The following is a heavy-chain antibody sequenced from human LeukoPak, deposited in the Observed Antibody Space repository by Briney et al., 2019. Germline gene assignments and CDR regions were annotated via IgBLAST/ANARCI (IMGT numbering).Heavy chain of an antibody. CDR1: GFTFSSYG. CDR2: TSYDGSNK. CDR3: AKDSSPYSSSWLFDY. D-gene: IGHD6-13*01. J-gene: IGHJ4*02. V-gene: IGHV3-30*18. Sequence: GGSLRLSCAASGFTFSSYGMHWVRQAPGKGLEWVAVTSYDGSNKYYADSVKGRCTISRDNSKNTLYLQMNSLRAEGTAVYYCAKDSSPYSSSWLFDYWGQGTLVTVSS.